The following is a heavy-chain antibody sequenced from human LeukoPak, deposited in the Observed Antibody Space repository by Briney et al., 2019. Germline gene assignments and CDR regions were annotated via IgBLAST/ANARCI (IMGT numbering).Heavy chain of an antibody. J-gene: IGHJ4*02. V-gene: IGHV3-7*01. D-gene: IGHD2-21*02. CDR1: GFTFTSYW. Sequence: GGSLRLSCAASGFTFTSYWMTWVRQAPGTGLELVANIKEDGSEKYYVDSVKGRFTISRDNSKNTLYLQMNSLRAEDTAVYYCAKIAAANCGGDCYSGAYYFDYWGQGTLVTVSS. CDR3: AKIAAANCGGDCYSGAYYFDY. CDR2: IKEDGSEK.